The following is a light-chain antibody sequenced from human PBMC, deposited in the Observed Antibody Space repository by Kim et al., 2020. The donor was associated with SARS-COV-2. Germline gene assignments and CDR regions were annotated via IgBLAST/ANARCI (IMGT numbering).Light chain of an antibody. J-gene: IGLJ3*02. V-gene: IGLV6-57*03. CDR1: SGSIASTY. CDR3: QSYDDSNQV. Sequence: GETVAISCTRSSGSIASTYVQWYQQRPGSAPTTVIYEDNQRPSGVPDRFSGSIDSSSNAASLTISGLKTEDEADYFCQSYDDSNQVFGGGTKVTVL. CDR2: EDN.